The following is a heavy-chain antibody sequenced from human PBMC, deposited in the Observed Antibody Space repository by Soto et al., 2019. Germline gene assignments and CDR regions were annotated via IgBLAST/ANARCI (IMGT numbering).Heavy chain of an antibody. CDR1: GYTFTSRG. CDR3: ARARYCASPSCYKHYYYGMDT. CDR2: ISTYNSRT. J-gene: IGHJ6*02. D-gene: IGHD2-2*02. Sequence: GASVKVSCKASGYTFTSRGISWVRQAPGQGLEWLGWISTYNSRTHYAQKVQGRVTMTTDTSTSTAYLDLRSLTFDDTAVYYCARARYCASPSCYKHYYYGMDTWGQGTTVTVSS. V-gene: IGHV1-18*04.